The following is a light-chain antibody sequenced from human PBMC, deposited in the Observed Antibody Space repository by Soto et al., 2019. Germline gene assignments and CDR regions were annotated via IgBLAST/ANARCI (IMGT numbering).Light chain of an antibody. CDR1: SSNIGGNS. J-gene: IGLJ1*01. V-gene: IGLV2-14*01. CDR3: SSYISSSTLV. Sequence: QSVLTQPPSVSAAPGQRVTISCSGSSSNIGGNSVSWYQQLPGTAPKLLIYEVSNRPSGVSNRFSGSKSGNTASLTISGLQAEDEADYYCSSYISSSTLVFGTGTKVTVL. CDR2: EVS.